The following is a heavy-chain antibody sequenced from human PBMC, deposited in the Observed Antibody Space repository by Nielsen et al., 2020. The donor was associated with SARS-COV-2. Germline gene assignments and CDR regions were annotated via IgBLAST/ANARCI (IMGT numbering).Heavy chain of an antibody. CDR2: IYFSGRT. J-gene: IGHJ6*02. CDR1: GGSISSGGYY. Sequence: LRLSCTVSGGSISSGGYYWSWIRHHPGKGLEWIGYIYFSGRTCYNPSLKSRVTVSVDTSKNQFSLSLRSVTAADTAVYYCARESSGYDHYNYGMDVWGQGTTVTVSS. CDR3: ARESSGYDHYNYGMDV. V-gene: IGHV4-31*03. D-gene: IGHD5-12*01.